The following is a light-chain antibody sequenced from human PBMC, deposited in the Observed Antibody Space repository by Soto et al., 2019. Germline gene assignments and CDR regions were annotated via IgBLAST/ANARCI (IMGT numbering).Light chain of an antibody. Sequence: EIVMTQSPATLSVSPGERATLSCRASQSVSSNLAWYQQKPGQAPRVLIYDASTRATGIPARFSGSGSGTEFTLTISSLQSEGFAVYYCQQYKNWPPLTFGGGTKVEIK. J-gene: IGKJ4*01. V-gene: IGKV3D-15*01. CDR2: DAS. CDR3: QQYKNWPPLT. CDR1: QSVSSN.